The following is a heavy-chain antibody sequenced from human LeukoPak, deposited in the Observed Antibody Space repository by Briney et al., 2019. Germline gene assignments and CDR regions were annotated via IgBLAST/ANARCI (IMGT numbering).Heavy chain of an antibody. CDR3: ARVGSYGSGLDY. J-gene: IGHJ4*02. CDR1: GFTFSSYE. V-gene: IGHV3-48*03. D-gene: IGHD3-10*01. Sequence: GGSLRLSCAASGFTFSSYEMNWVRQAPGKGLEWVSFISSSGSTIYYADSVKGRFTISRDNAKNSLYLQMNRLRAEDTAVYYCARVGSYGSGLDYWGQGTLVTVSS. CDR2: ISSSGSTI.